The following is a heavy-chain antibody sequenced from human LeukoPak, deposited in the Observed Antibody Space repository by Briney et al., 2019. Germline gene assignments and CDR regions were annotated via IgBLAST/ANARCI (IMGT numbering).Heavy chain of an antibody. CDR3: ARLTEPLVDAPDY. Sequence: GGSLQISCKGSGYSFTSYWIGWVRQLPGKGLEWMGIIYPGDSDTRYSPSIQGQVTISADKSISTAYLQWSSLKASDTAMYYCARLTEPLVDAPDYWGPGTLVTVSS. V-gene: IGHV5-51*01. J-gene: IGHJ4*02. CDR2: IYPGDSDT. CDR1: GYSFTSYW. D-gene: IGHD6-6*01.